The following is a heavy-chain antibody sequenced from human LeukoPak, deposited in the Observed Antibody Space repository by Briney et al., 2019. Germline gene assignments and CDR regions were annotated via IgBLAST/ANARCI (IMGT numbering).Heavy chain of an antibody. D-gene: IGHD3-3*01. V-gene: IGHV1-18*01. J-gene: IGHJ5*01. CDR1: GYTFNIYG. CDR2: ISGYNGNS. CDR3: ARIHYDFWGGYQNWFDS. Sequence: ASVKVSCKTSGYTFNIYGITWVRQAPGQGLEWMGWISGYNGNSTYAQKFQGRVSMTTDTSTTTAYMELGSLRSDDTAVYYCARIHYDFWGGYQNWFDSWGQGTLVTVSS.